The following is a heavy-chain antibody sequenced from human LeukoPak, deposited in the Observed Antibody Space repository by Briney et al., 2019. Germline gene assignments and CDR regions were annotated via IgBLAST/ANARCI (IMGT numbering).Heavy chain of an antibody. J-gene: IGHJ3*02. CDR2: ISGSGGTT. CDR3: AKDPPTVMANALHI. CDR1: GFTFSSYG. Sequence: PGESLRLSCAASGFTFSSYGMSWVRQAPGKGLEWVSSISGSGGTTYYADSVKGRFTISRDNSKNTLYLQMNSLRADDTAVYSCAKDPPTVMANALHIWGQGTMVTVS. D-gene: IGHD5-18*01. V-gene: IGHV3-23*01.